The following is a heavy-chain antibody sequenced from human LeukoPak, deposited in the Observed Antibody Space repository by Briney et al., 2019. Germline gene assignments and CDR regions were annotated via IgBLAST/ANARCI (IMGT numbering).Heavy chain of an antibody. V-gene: IGHV3-48*03. CDR3: ARDFVGAFDY. CDR1: GFTFSSYE. D-gene: IGHD1-26*01. J-gene: IGHJ4*02. Sequence: GGSLRLSCAASGFTFSSYEMNWVRQAPGKGLEWASYISSSGSTIYYADSVKGRFTISRDNAKNSLYLQMNSLRAEDTAVYYCARDFVGAFDYWGQGTLVAVSS. CDR2: ISSSGSTI.